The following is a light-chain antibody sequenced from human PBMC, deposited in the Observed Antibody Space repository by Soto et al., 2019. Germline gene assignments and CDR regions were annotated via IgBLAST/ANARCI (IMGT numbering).Light chain of an antibody. J-gene: IGLJ3*02. CDR3: CSSAGGFTWV. CDR2: YVS. V-gene: IGLV2-11*01. CDR1: SSDV. Sequence: ALTQPRSVSGSPGQSVTISCTGTSSDVVSWYQQRPGKAPKLIIFYVSQRPSGVPDRFSASKSGNTASLTISGLQAEDEADYYCCSSAGGFTWVFGGGTKLTVL.